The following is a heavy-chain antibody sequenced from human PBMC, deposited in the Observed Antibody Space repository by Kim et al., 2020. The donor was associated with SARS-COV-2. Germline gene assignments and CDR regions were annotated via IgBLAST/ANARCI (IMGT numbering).Heavy chain of an antibody. CDR2: ISGSGGST. V-gene: IGHV3-23*01. CDR3: AKEYRYDFWSGRPYYFDY. Sequence: GGSLRLSCAASGFTFSSYAMSWVRQAPGKGLEWVSAISGSGGSTYYADSVKGRFTISRDNSKNTLYLQMNSLRAEDTAVYYCAKEYRYDFWSGRPYYFDYWGQGTLVTVSS. J-gene: IGHJ4*02. CDR1: GFTFSSYA. D-gene: IGHD3-3*01.